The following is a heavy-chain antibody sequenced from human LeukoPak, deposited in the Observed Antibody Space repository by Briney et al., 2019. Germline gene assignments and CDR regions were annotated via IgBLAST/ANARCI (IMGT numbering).Heavy chain of an antibody. CDR3: ARRPAGTRTFDY. V-gene: IGHV5-51*01. D-gene: IGHD1-7*01. Sequence: GESLKISFQGSGYRFTSYWIGWVRQMPGKGLEWMGVIYGADYTTIYSPPFHGQITISADKSISTAYLQWTSLKASDTAMYYCARRPAGTRTFDYWGQGALVTVSS. J-gene: IGHJ4*02. CDR2: IYGADYTT. CDR1: GYRFTSYW.